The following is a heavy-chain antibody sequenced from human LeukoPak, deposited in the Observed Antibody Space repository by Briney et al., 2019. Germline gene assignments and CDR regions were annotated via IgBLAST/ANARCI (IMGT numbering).Heavy chain of an antibody. CDR1: GYTFTSYD. V-gene: IGHV1-8*01. CDR2: MNPNSGNT. Sequence: ASVKVSCKASGYTFTSYDNNWVRQATGQGLEWMGWMNPNSGNTGYAQKFQGRVTMTRNTSISTAYMELSSLRSEDTAVYYCARSPKRGYDIVLIRDGMDVWGQGTTVTVSS. CDR3: ARSPKRGYDIVLIRDGMDV. J-gene: IGHJ6*02. D-gene: IGHD2-8*02.